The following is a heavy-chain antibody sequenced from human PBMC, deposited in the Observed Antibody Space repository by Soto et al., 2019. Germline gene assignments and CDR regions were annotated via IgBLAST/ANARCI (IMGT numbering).Heavy chain of an antibody. CDR3: AKNSESSAYSSFDY. V-gene: IGHV3-23*01. CDR1: GLTFSSYA. Sequence: EVQLLESGGGLVQPGGSLRLSCAASGLTFSSYAMSWVRQAPGKGLEWVSGISGSGISTYYADSVKGRFTISRDNSKNTLYLQMNSRRAEDTAVYYCAKNSESSAYSSFDYWGQGTLVTVPS. D-gene: IGHD3-22*01. J-gene: IGHJ4*02. CDR2: ISGSGIST.